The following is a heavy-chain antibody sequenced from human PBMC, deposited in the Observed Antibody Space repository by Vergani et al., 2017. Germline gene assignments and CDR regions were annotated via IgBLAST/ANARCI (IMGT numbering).Heavy chain of an antibody. CDR3: ARSRIYYGAGSPDY. CDR1: GASVNSYY. V-gene: IGHV4-59*02. J-gene: IGHJ4*02. D-gene: IGHD3-10*01. Sequence: QAQMQESGPGLVKPSETLSLTCTVSGASVNSYYWSWIRQPPGKGLEWMGYVSFRGDTLYDPSVKGRMTISLNTSSNQFSLSLTSVTAADTAVYYCARSRIYYGAGSPDYWGQGTLVTVSS. CDR2: VSFRGDT.